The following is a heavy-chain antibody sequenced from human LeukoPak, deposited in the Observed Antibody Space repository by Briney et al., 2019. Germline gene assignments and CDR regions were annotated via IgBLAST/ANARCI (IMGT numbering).Heavy chain of an antibody. CDR1: KFTFSSYA. D-gene: IGHD2-2*01. V-gene: IGHV3-23*01. Sequence: PGGSLRLSCAASKFTFSSYAMSWVRQAPGKGLEWVSAISGSGGGTYYADSVKGRFTISRDNSNYTLYLQMNSLRAEDTAVYYCAKEAQGCSITSCYFDSWGQGTLVTVSS. J-gene: IGHJ4*02. CDR2: ISGSGGGT. CDR3: AKEAQGCSITSCYFDS.